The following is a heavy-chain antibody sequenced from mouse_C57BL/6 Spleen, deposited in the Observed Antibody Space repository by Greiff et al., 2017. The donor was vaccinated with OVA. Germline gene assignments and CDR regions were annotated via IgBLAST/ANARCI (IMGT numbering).Heavy chain of an antibody. CDR1: GFTFSDYY. Sequence: EVMLVESEGGLVQPGSSMKLSCTASGFTFSDYYMAWVRQVPEKGLEWVANINYDGSSTYYLDSLKSRFIISRDNAKNILYLQMSSLKSEDTATYYWAREDRDGYYINYAMDYWGQGTSVTVSS. J-gene: IGHJ4*01. CDR2: INYDGSST. D-gene: IGHD2-3*01. CDR3: AREDRDGYYINYAMDY. V-gene: IGHV5-16*01.